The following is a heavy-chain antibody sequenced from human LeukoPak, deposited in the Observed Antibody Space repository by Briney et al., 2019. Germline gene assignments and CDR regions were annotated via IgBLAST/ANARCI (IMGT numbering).Heavy chain of an antibody. D-gene: IGHD3-22*01. CDR3: ATPGQYYYDSTGYHTAFDI. CDR2: ISYDGSNK. J-gene: IGHJ3*02. CDR1: GFTFSSYA. Sequence: GGSLRLSCAASGFTFSSYAMHWVRQAPGKGLEWVAVISYDGSNKYYADSVKGRFTISRDNSKNTLYLQMNSLRAEDTAVYYCATPGQYYYDSTGYHTAFDIWGQGTMVIVSS. V-gene: IGHV3-30-3*01.